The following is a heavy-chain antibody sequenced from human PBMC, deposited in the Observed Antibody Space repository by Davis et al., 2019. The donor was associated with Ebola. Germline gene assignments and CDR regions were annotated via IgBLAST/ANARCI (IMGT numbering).Heavy chain of an antibody. CDR2: IYYTGST. Sequence: PSETLSLTCTVSGASIISPNNYWGWVRQPPGKGLEWIGSIYYTGSTTYNPSLKSRVTISVDTSKNQFSLKLSSVTAADTAVYYCAREVTSWASVDPWGQGTLVTVSS. V-gene: IGHV4-39*07. J-gene: IGHJ5*02. CDR3: AREVTSWASVDP. CDR1: GASIISPNNY. D-gene: IGHD2-21*02.